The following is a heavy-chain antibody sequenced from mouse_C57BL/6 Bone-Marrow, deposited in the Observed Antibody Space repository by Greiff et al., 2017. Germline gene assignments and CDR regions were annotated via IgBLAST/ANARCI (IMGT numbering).Heavy chain of an antibody. CDR3: DSLGCKGYIDV. Sequence: QVQLQQPGPELVKPGASVKLSCKASGYTFTSYDINWVKQRPGQGLEWIGWIYPTDGNTKYNEKFKGKATLTVDTSSSTAYMELRSLTSEDSAVXVCDSLGCKGYIDVWGTGTTVTVSS. V-gene: IGHV1-85*01. CDR1: GYTFTSYD. J-gene: IGHJ1*03. CDR2: IYPTDGNT.